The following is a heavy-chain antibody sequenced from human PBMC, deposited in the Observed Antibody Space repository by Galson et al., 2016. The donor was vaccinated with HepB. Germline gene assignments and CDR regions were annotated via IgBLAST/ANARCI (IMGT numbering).Heavy chain of an antibody. CDR1: GGSISSYY. V-gene: IGHV4-59*01. D-gene: IGHD3-22*01. Sequence: ETLSLTCTVSGGSISSYYWSWVRQPPGKGLEWIGYIYYSGSTYYKPSLKSRVTISVDTSKNQFSLKLSSVTAADTAVYYCATSSGYYGTLFWGQGTLVTVSS. CDR2: IYYSGST. CDR3: ATSSGYYGTLF. J-gene: IGHJ4*02.